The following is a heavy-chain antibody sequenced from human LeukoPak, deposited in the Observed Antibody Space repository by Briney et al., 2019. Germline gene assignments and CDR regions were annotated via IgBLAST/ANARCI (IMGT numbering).Heavy chain of an antibody. V-gene: IGHV3-23*01. J-gene: IGHJ3*02. CDR1: GFTFSSYA. CDR3: ARVSGSHRMAFDI. D-gene: IGHD1-26*01. Sequence: GGSLRLSCAASGFTFSSYAMSWVRQAPGKGLEWVSAISGSGGSTYYADSVKGRFTISRDNSKNTLYLQMNSLRAEDTAVYYCARVSGSHRMAFDIWGQGTMVTVSS. CDR2: ISGSGGST.